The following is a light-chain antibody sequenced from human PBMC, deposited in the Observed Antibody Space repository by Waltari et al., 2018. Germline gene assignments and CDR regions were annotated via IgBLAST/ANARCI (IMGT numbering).Light chain of an antibody. CDR3: MQALQTPLT. Sequence: DIVMTQSPLSLPVTPGEPASISCRSSQSLLQSNGNNYLDWYLLKPGQSPQLLIYLGSNRASGVPDRFSGSGSGTDFTLKISRVEAEDVGVYYCMQALQTPLTFGGGTKVEIK. CDR2: LGS. J-gene: IGKJ4*01. CDR1: QSLLQSNGNNY. V-gene: IGKV2-28*01.